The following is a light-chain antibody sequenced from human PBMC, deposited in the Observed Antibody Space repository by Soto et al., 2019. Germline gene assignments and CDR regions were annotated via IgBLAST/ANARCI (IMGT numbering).Light chain of an antibody. CDR3: QQRYSAPLT. CDR1: QNISTS. Sequence: DIQMTQSPSSLSASVGDRVTITCRASQNISTSLNWYQRKPGKAPNLLFYAASSLQSGVPSRFSGSGSGTDFTLTISSVQPEDLATYYCQQRYSAPLTFGQGTKLEI. J-gene: IGKJ2*01. CDR2: AAS. V-gene: IGKV1-39*01.